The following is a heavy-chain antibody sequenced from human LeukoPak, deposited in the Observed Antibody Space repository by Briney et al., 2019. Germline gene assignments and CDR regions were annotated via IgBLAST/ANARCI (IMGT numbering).Heavy chain of an antibody. J-gene: IGHJ4*02. V-gene: IGHV1-2*02. CDR1: GYTFTGYY. CDR3: ATLAVFHTQGIDS. CDR2: INPNSGGT. D-gene: IGHD2-15*01. Sequence: GASVKVSCKASGYTFTGYYMHWVRQAPGQGLEWMGWINPNSGGTNYAQKFQGRVTMTRDTSITTAYIELSRLRSDDTAVYYCATLAVFHTQGIDSWGQGTLITVSS.